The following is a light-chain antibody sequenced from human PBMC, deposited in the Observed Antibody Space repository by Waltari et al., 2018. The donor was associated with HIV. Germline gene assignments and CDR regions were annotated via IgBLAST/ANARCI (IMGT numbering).Light chain of an antibody. CDR2: DYT. CDR3: CSFVGSNGFDWV. V-gene: IGLV2-23*01. J-gene: IGLJ3*02. Sequence: QSALTQPASVSGSLGQSISIPCTGISSDFGSSNLVSWYQQHPGKAPKLVIFDYTKRPSGVSNRFSGSKSGNTASLTISGLQGEDEADYYCCSFVGSNGFDWVFGGGTKVTVL. CDR1: SSDFGSSNL.